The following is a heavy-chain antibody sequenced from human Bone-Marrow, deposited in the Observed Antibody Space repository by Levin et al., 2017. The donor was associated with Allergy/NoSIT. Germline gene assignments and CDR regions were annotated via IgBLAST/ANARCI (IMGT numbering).Heavy chain of an antibody. CDR2: INPNSGDT. V-gene: IGHV1-2*02. Sequence: PSASVKVSCKTSGYIFVGYYMHWVRQAPGQGPEWMGEINPNSGDTNYAQKFQGRVTITRDTSISTAYMELRSLRSDDTAVYYCARESPYYFDYWGQGTLVTVSS. J-gene: IGHJ4*02. CDR3: ARESPYYFDY. CDR1: GYIFVGYY.